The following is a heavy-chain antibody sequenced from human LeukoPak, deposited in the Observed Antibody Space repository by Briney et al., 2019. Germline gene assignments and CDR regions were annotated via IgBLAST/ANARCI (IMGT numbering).Heavy chain of an antibody. CDR3: ARDADPATGIAAAGSAFDI. J-gene: IGHJ3*02. V-gene: IGHV3-53*01. CDR1: GFTVSSDY. CDR2: IYSGGTT. Sequence: PGGSLRLSCAASGFTVSSDYMSWVRQAPGKGLEWVSVIYSGGTTYYADSVKGRFTISRDNSKNTLYLQMNSLRAEDTAVYYCARDADPATGIAAAGSAFDIWGQGTMVTVS. D-gene: IGHD6-13*01.